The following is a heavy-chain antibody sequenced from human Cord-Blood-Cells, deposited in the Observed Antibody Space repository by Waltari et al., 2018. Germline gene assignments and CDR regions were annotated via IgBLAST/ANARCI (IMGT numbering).Heavy chain of an antibody. Sequence: QVQLQESGPALAKPSETLSLTRTVSGGPLSSSYWSGIRQPPGKGTEWIGYIYYSGSTNYNPSLKSRVTISVDTSKNHFSLKLSSVTAADTAVYYCARGSKYSSSLLDYWGQGTLVTVSS. J-gene: IGHJ4*02. CDR1: GGPLSSSY. CDR3: ARGSKYSSSLLDY. V-gene: IGHV4-59*01. CDR2: IYYSGST. D-gene: IGHD6-6*01.